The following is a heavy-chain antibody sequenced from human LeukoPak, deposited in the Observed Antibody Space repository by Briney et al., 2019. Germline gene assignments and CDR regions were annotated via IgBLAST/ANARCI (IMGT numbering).Heavy chain of an antibody. Sequence: GGSLRLSCAASGFTFSSNYMSWVRQAPGKGLEWVSVIYSGGSTYYADSVKGRFTISRDNSKNTLYLQMNSLRAEDTAVYYCARGIYGDYYFDYWGQGTLVTVSS. CDR2: IYSGGST. J-gene: IGHJ4*02. V-gene: IGHV3-53*01. CDR1: GFTFSSNY. CDR3: ARGIYGDYYFDY. D-gene: IGHD4-17*01.